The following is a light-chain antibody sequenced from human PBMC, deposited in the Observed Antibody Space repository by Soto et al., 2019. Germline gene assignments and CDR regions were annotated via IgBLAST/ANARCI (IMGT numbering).Light chain of an antibody. V-gene: IGLV2-11*01. CDR3: AAWDDSLSAYV. CDR1: SNDVGGYNY. CDR2: DVS. J-gene: IGLJ1*01. Sequence: QSVLTQPRSVSGSPGQSVTISCTGTSNDVGGYNYVSWFQQHPGKVPKLMVYDVSYRPSGVPDRFSDSKSGTSASLAISGLRSEDEADYYCAAWDDSLSAYVFGTGTKVTVL.